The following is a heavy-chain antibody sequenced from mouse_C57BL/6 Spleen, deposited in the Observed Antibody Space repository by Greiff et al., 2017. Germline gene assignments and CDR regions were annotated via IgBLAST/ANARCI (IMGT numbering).Heavy chain of an antibody. D-gene: IGHD2-1*01. J-gene: IGHJ4*01. V-gene: IGHV1-18*01. CDR1: GYTFTDYN. Sequence: EVQLQQSGPELVKPGASVKIPCKASGYTFTDYNMDWVKQSHGKSLEWIGDINPNNGGTIYNQKFKGKATLTVDKSSSTAYMELRSLTSEDTAVYYCARLDYGNYDAMDYWGQGTSVTVSS. CDR3: ARLDYGNYDAMDY. CDR2: INPNNGGT.